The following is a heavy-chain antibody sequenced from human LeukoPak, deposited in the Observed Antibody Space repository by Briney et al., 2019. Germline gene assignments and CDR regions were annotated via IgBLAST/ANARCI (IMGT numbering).Heavy chain of an antibody. CDR1: GFTFSTYN. Sequence: GESLRLSCAACGFTFSTYNMNWVRQAPGKGLEWVAVISYDGSKKYYTDSVKGRSTISRDNSKNTVYLQMNSLRAEDTAVYYCGRAWNLTLWADYWGQGTLVTVSS. CDR3: GRAWNLTLWADY. J-gene: IGHJ4*02. CDR2: ISYDGSKK. V-gene: IGHV3-30*03. D-gene: IGHD1-1*01.